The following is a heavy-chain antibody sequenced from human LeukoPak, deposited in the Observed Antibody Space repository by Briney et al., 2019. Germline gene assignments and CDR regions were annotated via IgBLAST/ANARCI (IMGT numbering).Heavy chain of an antibody. V-gene: IGHV1-46*01. D-gene: IGHD5-24*01. CDR2: INPSGGST. Sequence: ASVKVSCKASGYPFTSYYMHWVRQAPGQGLEWMGIINPSGGSTSYAQKFQGRVTMTRDTSTSTLYMELSSLRPEDTAVYYCARDGWSEMGTILREVVSDYWGQGTLVTVSS. J-gene: IGHJ4*02. CDR3: ARDGWSEMGTILREVVSDY. CDR1: GYPFTSYY.